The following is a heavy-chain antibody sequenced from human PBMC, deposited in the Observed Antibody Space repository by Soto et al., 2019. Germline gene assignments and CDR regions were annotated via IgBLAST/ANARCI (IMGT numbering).Heavy chain of an antibody. J-gene: IGHJ6*02. Sequence: GAGPTLVNPTQTLTLTCTFSGFSLSTSGMCVSWIRQPPGKALEWLALIDWDDDKYYSTSLKTRLTISKDTSKNQVVLTMTNMDPVDTATYYCARGGEAAVPYYYYGMDVWGQGTTVTVSS. D-gene: IGHD3-16*01. CDR2: IDWDDDK. V-gene: IGHV2-70*01. CDR1: GFSLSTSGMC. CDR3: ARGGEAAVPYYYYGMDV.